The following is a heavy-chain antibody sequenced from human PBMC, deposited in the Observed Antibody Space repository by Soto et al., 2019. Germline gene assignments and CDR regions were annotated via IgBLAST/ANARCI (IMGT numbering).Heavy chain of an antibody. Sequence: QVQLVESGGGLVKPGGSLRLSCAASGFTSSDYYMSWIRQAPGKGLEWVSYISSSGSPIYNADSVKGRFTISRDNAKNPLFLKMNSLRAEDTAVYYCARDRSGSWYGRGYHYYGMDVWGQGTTVTVSS. J-gene: IGHJ6*01. D-gene: IGHD6-13*01. CDR2: ISSSGSPI. CDR3: ARDRSGSWYGRGYHYYGMDV. V-gene: IGHV3-11*01. CDR1: GFTSSDYY.